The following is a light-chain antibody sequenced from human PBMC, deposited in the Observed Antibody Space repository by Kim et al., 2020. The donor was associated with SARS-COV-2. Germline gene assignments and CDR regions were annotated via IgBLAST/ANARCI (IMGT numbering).Light chain of an antibody. J-gene: IGLJ1*01. CDR1: SLRSYY. CDR2: GKN. V-gene: IGLV3-19*01. CDR3: NSRDSSGNPYV. Sequence: SSELTQDPAVSVALGQTVRITCQGDSLRSYYASWYQQKPGQAPVLVIYGKNNRPSGIPDRFSGFSLGNTASLTITGAQAEDEADFYCNSRDSSGNPYVFG.